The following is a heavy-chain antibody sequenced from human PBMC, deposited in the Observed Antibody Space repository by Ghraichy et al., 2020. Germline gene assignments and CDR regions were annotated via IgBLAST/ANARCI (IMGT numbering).Heavy chain of an antibody. CDR2: VYHTGST. CDR1: GYSIRSGYF. D-gene: IGHD1-1*01. CDR3: ARPSSHNDLEGFDI. J-gene: IGHJ3*02. Sequence: TLSLTFTVSGYSIRSGYFWGWIRQPPGKGLEWIGSVYHTGSTHYNPSLKRRLTILADTSKNQFSLKVSSVTAADTAVYYCARPSSHNDLEGFDIWGQGTMVTVSS. V-gene: IGHV4-38-2*02.